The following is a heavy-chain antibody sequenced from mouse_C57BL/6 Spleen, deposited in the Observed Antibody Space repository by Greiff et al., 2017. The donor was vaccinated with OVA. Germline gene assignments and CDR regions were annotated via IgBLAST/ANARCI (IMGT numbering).Heavy chain of an antibody. V-gene: IGHV2-2*01. CDR1: GFSLTSYG. Sequence: VKLVESGPGLVQPSQSLSITCTVSGFSLTSYGVHWVRQSPGKGLEWLGVIWSGGSTDYNAAFISRLSISKDNSKSQVFFKMNSLQADDTAIYYCARNSGGSYYYAMDYWGQGTSVTVSS. D-gene: IGHD1-1*01. J-gene: IGHJ4*01. CDR2: IWSGGST. CDR3: ARNSGGSYYYAMDY.